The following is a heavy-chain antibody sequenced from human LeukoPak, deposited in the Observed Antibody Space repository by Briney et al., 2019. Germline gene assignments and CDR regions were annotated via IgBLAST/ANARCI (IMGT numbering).Heavy chain of an antibody. CDR2: ISYDGSNQ. CDR1: GFTFSSYA. CDR3: ARDCEVITTANACDI. J-gene: IGHJ3*02. V-gene: IGHV3-30*04. Sequence: PGGSLRLSCAASGFTFSSYAMDWVRQAPGKGLEWVAVISYDGSNQYYADSVNGGFTIHRDNSKNKLYLQMNSMRADDTAVYYCARDCEVITTANACDIWGQGTRVTVSS. D-gene: IGHD3-9*01.